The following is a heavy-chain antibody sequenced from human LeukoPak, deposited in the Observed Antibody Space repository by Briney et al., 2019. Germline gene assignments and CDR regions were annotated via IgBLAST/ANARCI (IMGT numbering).Heavy chain of an antibody. CDR2: IYHSGST. V-gene: IGHV4-38-2*02. Sequence: AETLSLTCTVSGYSISSDYYWGCIRQPPGKGLERIGIIYHSGSTYYNPSLKSRVTISVDTSKNQFSLKLSSVTAADTAVYYCARDIRWDIVLMVYAPGWFDPWGQGTLVTVSS. CDR3: ARDIRWDIVLMVYAPGWFDP. CDR1: GYSISSDYY. D-gene: IGHD2-8*01. J-gene: IGHJ5*02.